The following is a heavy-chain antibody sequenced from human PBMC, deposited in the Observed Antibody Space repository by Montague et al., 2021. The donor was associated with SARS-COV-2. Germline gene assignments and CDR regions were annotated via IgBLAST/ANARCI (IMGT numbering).Heavy chain of an antibody. Sequence: SETLSLTRTVSGGSISSYYWSWIRQPPGKGLEWMGYIHYSGSTNYNPSLKSRVTISVDTSKNQFSLKLSSVTAADTAVYYCARGPQEYRITMIVVDYWYFVLWGRGTL. CDR3: ARGPQEYRITMIVVDYWYFVL. CDR1: GGSISSYY. J-gene: IGHJ2*01. V-gene: IGHV4-59*01. D-gene: IGHD3-22*01. CDR2: IHYSGST.